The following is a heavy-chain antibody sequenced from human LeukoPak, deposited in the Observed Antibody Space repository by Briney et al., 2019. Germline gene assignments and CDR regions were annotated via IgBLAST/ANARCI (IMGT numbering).Heavy chain of an antibody. D-gene: IGHD3-3*01. CDR3: ARGPTTYYDFWSGYYAY. Sequence: PGGSLRLSYAAAGFTFSSYWMHWVRQAPGKGLVWVSRMNSDGSSTSYADSVKGRFTISRDNAKNTLYLQMNSLRAEDTAVYYCARGPTTYYDFWSGYYAYWGQGTLVTVSS. V-gene: IGHV3-74*01. J-gene: IGHJ4*02. CDR1: GFTFSSYW. CDR2: MNSDGSST.